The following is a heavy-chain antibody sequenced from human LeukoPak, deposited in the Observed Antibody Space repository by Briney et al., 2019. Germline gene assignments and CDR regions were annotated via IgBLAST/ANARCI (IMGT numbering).Heavy chain of an antibody. CDR2: ISSSSTI. D-gene: IGHD3-9*01. J-gene: IGHJ6*02. V-gene: IGHV3-48*02. CDR3: ARDDILTGYLDV. CDR1: GFTFSSYS. Sequence: GGSLRLSCAASGFTFSSYSMNWVRQAPGKGLEWVSYISSSSTIYYADSVKGRFTISRDNAKNSLYLQMNSLRDEDTAVYYCARDDILTGYLDVWGQGTTVTVSS.